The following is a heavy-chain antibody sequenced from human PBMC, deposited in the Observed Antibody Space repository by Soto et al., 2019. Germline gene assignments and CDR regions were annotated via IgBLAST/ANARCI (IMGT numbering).Heavy chain of an antibody. V-gene: IGHV4-34*01. CDR1: GGSFSGCY. CDR3: ARQRTSVVTQAYFDV. CDR2: INDSGST. Sequence: LSLTCAVYGGSFSGCYWSWIRQPPGKGLEWIGEINDSGSTNYNPSLKSRVTMSVDTSKNQFSLRLSSVTAADTAVYYCARQRTSVVTQAYFDVWGPGSLVTVSS. J-gene: IGHJ4*02. D-gene: IGHD2-21*02.